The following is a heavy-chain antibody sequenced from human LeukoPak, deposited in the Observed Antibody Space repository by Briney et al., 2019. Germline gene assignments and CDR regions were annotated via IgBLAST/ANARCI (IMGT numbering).Heavy chain of an antibody. CDR1: GFTFSSSG. V-gene: IGHV3-30*02. Sequence: GGSLRLSCAASGFTFSSSGMHWVRQAPGKGLEWVAFIRFDGSDTYYGDSVKGRFTISRDNSKNTLYLHLNSLRGEDTAVYYCAKDHATYDFLTGYPAYWGQGIPVIVSS. J-gene: IGHJ4*02. CDR3: AKDHATYDFLTGYPAY. D-gene: IGHD3-9*01. CDR2: IRFDGSDT.